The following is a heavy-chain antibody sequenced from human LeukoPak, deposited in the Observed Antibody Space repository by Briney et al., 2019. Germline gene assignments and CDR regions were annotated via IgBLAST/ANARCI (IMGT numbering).Heavy chain of an antibody. CDR3: ARDGGWLAPDY. J-gene: IGHJ4*02. V-gene: IGHV4-61*01. CDR2: IYYSGST. Sequence: SETLSLTFTVSGCSFSSGSYYWSWIRQPPGKGLEWIGYIYYSGSTNYNPSLKSRVTISVDTSKNQFSLKLSSVTAADTAVYYCARDGGWLAPDYWRQGTLVTVSS. CDR1: GCSFSSGSYY. D-gene: IGHD6-19*01.